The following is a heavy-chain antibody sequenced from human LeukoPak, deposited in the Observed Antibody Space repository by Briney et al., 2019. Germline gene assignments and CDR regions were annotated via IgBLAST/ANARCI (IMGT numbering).Heavy chain of an antibody. D-gene: IGHD6-13*01. J-gene: IGHJ2*01. CDR1: GGSFSGYY. Sequence: PSETLSLTCAVYGGSFSGYYWSWIRQPPGKGLEWIGEINHSGSTNYNPSLKSRVTISVDTSKNQFSLKLSSVTAADTAVYYCARDTSSSWYLGYFDLWGRGTLVTVSS. V-gene: IGHV4-34*01. CDR2: INHSGST. CDR3: ARDTSSSWYLGYFDL.